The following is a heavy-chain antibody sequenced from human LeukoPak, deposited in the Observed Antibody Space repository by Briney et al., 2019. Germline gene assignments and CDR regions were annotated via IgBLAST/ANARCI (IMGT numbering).Heavy chain of an antibody. V-gene: IGHV3-66*01. Sequence: GESLRLSCAASGITVRSNYMSWVRQAPGKGLEWVSVVFSGGGTYYADSVKGRFTTSRDNSENALYLQMNSLRAEDTAVYYCTRDRDGYSADYWGQGTLVIVSS. CDR2: VFSGGGT. CDR3: TRDRDGYSADY. J-gene: IGHJ4*02. D-gene: IGHD5-24*01. CDR1: GITVRSNY.